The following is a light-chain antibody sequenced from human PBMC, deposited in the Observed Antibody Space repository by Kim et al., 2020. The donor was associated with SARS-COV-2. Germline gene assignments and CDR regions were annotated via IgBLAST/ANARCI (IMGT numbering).Light chain of an antibody. Sequence: TVLTQSPGTLSLSPGETATLSCRASQTVNRNYLVWYQQKPGQAPRLLIYGVSRRATGIPDRFSGSGSGTDFTLTIRRLEPEDFAVYYCQQFGNSPYTFGQGTKLEI. CDR3: QQFGNSPYT. V-gene: IGKV3-20*01. J-gene: IGKJ2*01. CDR2: GVS. CDR1: QTVNRNY.